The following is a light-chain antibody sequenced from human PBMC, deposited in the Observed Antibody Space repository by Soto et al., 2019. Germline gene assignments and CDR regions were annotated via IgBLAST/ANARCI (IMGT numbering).Light chain of an antibody. CDR1: QDVSSN. CDR3: QQRSNWPIT. Sequence: EIVATQSPATLSVSPGERATLSCRASQDVSSNLAWYQQKPGQAPSLLIYGASTRATGTPARFSGSGSGTDFTLTISSLEPEDFAVYYCQQRSNWPITFGQGTRLEIK. V-gene: IGKV3D-11*01. J-gene: IGKJ5*01. CDR2: GAS.